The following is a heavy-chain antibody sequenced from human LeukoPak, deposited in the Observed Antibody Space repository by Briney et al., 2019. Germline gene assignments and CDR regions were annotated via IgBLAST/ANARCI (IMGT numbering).Heavy chain of an antibody. Sequence: SETLSLTCTVSGGSIRSSSYYWGWIRQPPGKGLEWIGTIYYSGSTYFNPSLKSRVTISVDTSQNQFSLKVSSVTAAGTAVYYCARQGDPYNWFDPWGQGTLVTVSS. CDR3: ARQGDPYNWFDP. J-gene: IGHJ5*02. V-gene: IGHV4-39*01. CDR2: IYYSGST. CDR1: GGSIRSSSYY.